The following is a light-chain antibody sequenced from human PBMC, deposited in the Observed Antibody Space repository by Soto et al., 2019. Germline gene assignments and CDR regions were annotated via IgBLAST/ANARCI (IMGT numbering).Light chain of an antibody. CDR1: QSVSSSY. CDR3: QQYDKWPPT. CDR2: GAS. V-gene: IGKV3-20*01. J-gene: IGKJ1*01. Sequence: EIVLTQSPGTLSLSPGERATLSCRASQSVSSSYLAWYQQKPGQAPRLLIYGASSRATGIPDRFSGSGSGTDFTLTISSLQSEDFAVYYCQQYDKWPPTFGQGTKVDI.